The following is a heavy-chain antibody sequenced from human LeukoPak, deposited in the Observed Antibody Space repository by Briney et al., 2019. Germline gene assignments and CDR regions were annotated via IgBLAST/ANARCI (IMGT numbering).Heavy chain of an antibody. J-gene: IGHJ4*02. D-gene: IGHD1-26*01. V-gene: IGHV3-30-3*01. CDR1: RFTFSSYA. Sequence: SGGSLRLSCAASRFTFSSYAMHWVRQAPGKGLEWVAVISYDGSNKYYADSVKGRFTISRDNSKNTLYLQMNSLRAEDTAVYYCARDIGWELSTSAHFDYWGQGTLVTVSS. CDR3: ARDIGWELSTSAHFDY. CDR2: ISYDGSNK.